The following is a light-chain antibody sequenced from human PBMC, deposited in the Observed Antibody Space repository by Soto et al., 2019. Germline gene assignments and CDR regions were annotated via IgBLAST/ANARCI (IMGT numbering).Light chain of an antibody. CDR3: CSYVGRNTYV. V-gene: IGLV2-11*01. J-gene: IGLJ1*01. Sequence: QSALTQPRSASGSPGQSITISCTGTSSDVGGYNYVSWYQQHPAKAPKLIIFDVSKRPSGVPNRFSGSKSGNTASLTISGLRAEDEADYYCCSYVGRNTYVVWTGTKLTVL. CDR2: DVS. CDR1: SSDVGGYNY.